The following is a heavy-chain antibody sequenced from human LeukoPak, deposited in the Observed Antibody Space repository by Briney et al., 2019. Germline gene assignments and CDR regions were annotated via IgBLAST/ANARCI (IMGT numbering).Heavy chain of an antibody. Sequence: ASVKVSCKASGYTLTSYYMHWVRQAPGQGLEWMGIINPSGGSTSYAQKFQGRVTMTRDTSTSAVYMELSSLRSEDTAVYYCAREPYPTYSSGWYASVDPWGQGTLVTVSS. CDR1: GYTLTSYY. J-gene: IGHJ5*02. V-gene: IGHV1-46*01. CDR3: AREPYPTYSSGWYASVDP. D-gene: IGHD6-19*01. CDR2: INPSGGST.